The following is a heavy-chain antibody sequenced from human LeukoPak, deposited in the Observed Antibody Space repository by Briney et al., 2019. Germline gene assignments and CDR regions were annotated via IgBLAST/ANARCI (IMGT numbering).Heavy chain of an antibody. V-gene: IGHV3-15*01. J-gene: IGHJ4*02. Sequence: GGSLRLSCAASGFTFSSYSMNWVRQAPGKGLEWVGRIKSKTDGGTTDYAAPVKGRFTISRDDSKNMLYLQMNSLKTEDTAVYYCTTVGVLDFWSGYYPFDYWGQGTLVTVSS. D-gene: IGHD3-3*01. CDR1: GFTFSSYS. CDR3: TTVGVLDFWSGYYPFDY. CDR2: IKSKTDGGTT.